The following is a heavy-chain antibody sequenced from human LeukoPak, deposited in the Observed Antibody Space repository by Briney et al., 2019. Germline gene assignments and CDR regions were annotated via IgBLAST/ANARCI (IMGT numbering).Heavy chain of an antibody. Sequence: GGSLRLSCAASGFTFSNYWMNWVRQAPGKGLEWVANINQDASEKNYVDSVKGRFTISRDNAKNSLYLQTNSLRAEDTAVYYCARDRAMDDFWGQGTLVAVSS. CDR3: ARDRAMDDF. CDR1: GFTFSNYW. J-gene: IGHJ4*02. CDR2: INQDASEK. D-gene: IGHD5-18*01. V-gene: IGHV3-7*03.